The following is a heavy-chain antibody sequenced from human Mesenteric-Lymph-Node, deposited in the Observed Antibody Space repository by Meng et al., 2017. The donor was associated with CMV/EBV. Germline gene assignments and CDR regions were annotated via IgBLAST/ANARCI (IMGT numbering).Heavy chain of an antibody. Sequence: SCKASGYSFTNYGMHWVRRAPGQRFEWMGWINGGNGDTKYSQKFQDRVTISRDTSASTAYLQWSSLKASDTAMYYCAVEYFDWSLDYWGQGALVTVSS. J-gene: IGHJ4*02. D-gene: IGHD3-9*01. V-gene: IGHV1-3*01. CDR3: AVEYFDWSLDY. CDR1: GYSFTNYG. CDR2: INGGNGDT.